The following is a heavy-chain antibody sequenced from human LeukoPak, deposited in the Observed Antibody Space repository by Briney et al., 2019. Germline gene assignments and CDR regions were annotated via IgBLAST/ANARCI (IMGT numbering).Heavy chain of an antibody. J-gene: IGHJ2*01. V-gene: IGHV1-2*06. CDR1: GYTFTGYY. CDR3: ARVVSSVAADDWYFDP. CDR2: INPNSGGT. Sequence: GASVKVSCKASGYTFTGYYMHWVRQAPGQGLEWMGRINPNSGGTNYAQKFQGRVTMTRDTSISTAYMELSRLRSDDTAVYYCARVVSSVAADDWYFDPWGRGTLVTVSS. D-gene: IGHD6-25*01.